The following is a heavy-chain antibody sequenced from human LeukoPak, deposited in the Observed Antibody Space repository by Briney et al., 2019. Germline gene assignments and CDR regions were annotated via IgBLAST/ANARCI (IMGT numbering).Heavy chain of an antibody. CDR1: DDSITMYY. D-gene: IGHD3-3*01. J-gene: IGHJ5*02. CDR3: ARAYYDFWSGYQVEGWFDP. CDR2: IYYSGST. Sequence: SETLSLTCSVSDDSITMYYWTWIRQPPGKGLEWIGSIYYSGSTYYNPSLKSRVTISVDTSKNQFSLKLNSVTAADTAVYYCARAYYDFWSGYQVEGWFDPWGQGTLVTVSS. V-gene: IGHV4-38-2*02.